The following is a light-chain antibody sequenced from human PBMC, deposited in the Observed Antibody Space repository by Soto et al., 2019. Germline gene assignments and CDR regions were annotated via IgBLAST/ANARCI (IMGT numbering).Light chain of an antibody. CDR3: QQRLHWPIT. CDR2: DAS. V-gene: IGKV3-11*01. Sequence: DIVLTQSPATLSLSPGDRVTLSCRASQTVGRFLSWYQHSPGQGPRLLVYDASNRATGVPARFSGSGSETDFTLTISSLEPEDVAVDDGQQRLHWPITFGQGTRLEIK. CDR1: QTVGRF. J-gene: IGKJ5*01.